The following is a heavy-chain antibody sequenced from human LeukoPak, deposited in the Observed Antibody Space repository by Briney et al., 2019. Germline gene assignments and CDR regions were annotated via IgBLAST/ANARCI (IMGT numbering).Heavy chain of an antibody. CDR1: GGSIGSGGYY. CDR3: ARDRVTTVTRYYYYYGMDV. Sequence: SETLSLTCTVSGGSIGSGGYYWSWIRQHPGKGLEWIGYIYYSGSTYYNPSLKSRVTISVDTSKNQFSLKLSSVTAADTAEYYCARDRVTTVTRYYYYYGMDVWGKGTTVTVSS. J-gene: IGHJ6*04. V-gene: IGHV4-31*03. CDR2: IYYSGST. D-gene: IGHD4-17*01.